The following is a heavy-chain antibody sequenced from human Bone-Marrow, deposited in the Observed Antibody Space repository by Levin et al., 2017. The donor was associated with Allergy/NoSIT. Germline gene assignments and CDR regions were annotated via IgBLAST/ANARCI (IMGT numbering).Heavy chain of an antibody. CDR3: ARDIVGAGA. CDR2: IYYSGST. Sequence: SETLSLTCTVSGGSISSSSYYWGWIRQPPGKGLEWIGSIYYSGSTYYNPSLKSRVTISVDTSKNQFSLKLSSVTAADTAVYYCARDIVGAGAWGQGTLVTVSS. J-gene: IGHJ5*02. V-gene: IGHV4-39*07. CDR1: GGSISSSSYY. D-gene: IGHD1-26*01.